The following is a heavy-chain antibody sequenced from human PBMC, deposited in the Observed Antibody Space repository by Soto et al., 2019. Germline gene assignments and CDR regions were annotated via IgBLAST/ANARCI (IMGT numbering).Heavy chain of an antibody. J-gene: IGHJ6*02. Sequence: GESLKISCNGSGYSFTSYWIGWVRQMPGKGLEWMGIIYPGDSDTRYSPSFQGQVTISADKSISTAYLQWSSLKASDTAMYYCARVADRYGKYYYYGMDVWCQGTTVSV. D-gene: IGHD5-18*01. V-gene: IGHV5-51*01. CDR2: IYPGDSDT. CDR1: GYSFTSYW. CDR3: ARVADRYGKYYYYGMDV.